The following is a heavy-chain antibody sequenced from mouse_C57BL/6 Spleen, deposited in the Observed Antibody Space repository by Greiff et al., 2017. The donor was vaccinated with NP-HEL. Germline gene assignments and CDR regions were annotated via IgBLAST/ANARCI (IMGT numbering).Heavy chain of an antibody. Sequence: VQLQQPGTELVKPGASVKLSCKASGYTFTSYWMHWVKQRPGQGLEWIGNINPSNGGTNYNEKFKSKATLTVDKSSSTAYMQRSSLTSEDSAVYYCARYYGSSYNYFDYWGQGTTLTVSS. V-gene: IGHV1-53*01. CDR3: ARYYGSSYNYFDY. D-gene: IGHD1-1*01. J-gene: IGHJ2*01. CDR2: INPSNGGT. CDR1: GYTFTSYW.